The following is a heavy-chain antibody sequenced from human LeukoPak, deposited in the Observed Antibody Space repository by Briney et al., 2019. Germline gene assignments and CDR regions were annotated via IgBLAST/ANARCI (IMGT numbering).Heavy chain of an antibody. Sequence: GESLKISCKGSGYSFTSYWIGWVRQMPGKGLEWMGIIYPGDSDSRHSPSFQGQVTISADKSISTAYLQWSSLKASDTAMYYCARRGCSSTGCLPFDYWGQGTLVTVSS. CDR1: GYSFTSYW. J-gene: IGHJ4*02. D-gene: IGHD2-2*01. CDR3: ARRGCSSTGCLPFDY. CDR2: IYPGDSDS. V-gene: IGHV5-51*01.